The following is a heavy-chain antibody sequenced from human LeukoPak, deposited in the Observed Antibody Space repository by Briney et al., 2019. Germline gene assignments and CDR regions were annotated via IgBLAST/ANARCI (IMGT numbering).Heavy chain of an antibody. J-gene: IGHJ4*02. CDR1: GFTFSSYG. D-gene: IGHD3-10*01. CDR3: AKESFTMVRGVPGPDY. CDR2: ISYDGGNK. Sequence: QPGGSLRLSCAASGFTFSSYGMHWVRQAPGKGLERVAVISYDGGNKYYADSVKGRFTISRDNSKNTLYLQMNSLRAEDTAVYYCAKESFTMVRGVPGPDYWGQGTLVTVSS. V-gene: IGHV3-30*18.